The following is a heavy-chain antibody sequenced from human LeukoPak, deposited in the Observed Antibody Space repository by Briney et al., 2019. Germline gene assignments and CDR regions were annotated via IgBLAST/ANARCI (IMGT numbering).Heavy chain of an antibody. J-gene: IGHJ4*02. D-gene: IGHD2-2*01. CDR2: IIPILGIA. Sequence: ASVNVSCKASGGTFISYAISWVRQAPGQGLEWVGRIIPILGIANYGQKFQGRVTITADKSTSTAYMELSSLRSEDTAVYYCATVVTGYCSSTSCYAFDYWGQGTLVTVSS. CDR3: ATVVTGYCSSTSCYAFDY. V-gene: IGHV1-69*04. CDR1: GGTFISYA.